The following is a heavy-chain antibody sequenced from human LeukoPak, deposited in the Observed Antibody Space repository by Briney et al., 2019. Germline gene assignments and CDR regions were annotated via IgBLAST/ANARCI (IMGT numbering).Heavy chain of an antibody. Sequence: GGSLRLSCVASGFTFSSYEMNWVRQAPGKGLEWVSYISSSGSTIYYADSVKGRFTISRDNAKSSLYLQMNSLRAEDTAVHYCARSGMVRGARAFDIWGQGTMVTVSS. CDR1: GFTFSSYE. V-gene: IGHV3-48*03. CDR2: ISSSGSTI. J-gene: IGHJ3*02. D-gene: IGHD3-10*01. CDR3: ARSGMVRGARAFDI.